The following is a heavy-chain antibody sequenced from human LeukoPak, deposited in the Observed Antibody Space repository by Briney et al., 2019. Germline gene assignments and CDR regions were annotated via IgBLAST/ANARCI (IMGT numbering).Heavy chain of an antibody. CDR3: ARGRYYDSSGSFDY. D-gene: IGHD3-22*01. J-gene: IGHJ4*02. CDR2: INHSGST. V-gene: IGHV4-34*01. CDR1: GGSFSGYY. Sequence: SETLSLTCAVYGGSFSGYYWSWIRQPPGKGLEWIGEINHSGSTNYNPSLKSRVTISVDTSKNQFSLKLSSVTAADTAVYYCARGRYYDSSGSFDYWGQGTLVTVSS.